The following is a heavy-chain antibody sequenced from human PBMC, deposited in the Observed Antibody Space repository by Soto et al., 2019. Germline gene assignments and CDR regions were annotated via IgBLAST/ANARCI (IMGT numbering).Heavy chain of an antibody. J-gene: IGHJ4*02. Sequence: SETLSLTCTVSGGSISSYYWSWIRQPPGKGLEWIGYIYYSGSTNYNPSLKSRVTISVDTSKNQFSLKLSSVTAADTAVYYCARGGGPATYGDYIYFDYWGQGTLVTVSS. CDR1: GGSISSYY. V-gene: IGHV4-59*01. CDR3: ARGGGPATYGDYIYFDY. CDR2: IYYSGST. D-gene: IGHD4-17*01.